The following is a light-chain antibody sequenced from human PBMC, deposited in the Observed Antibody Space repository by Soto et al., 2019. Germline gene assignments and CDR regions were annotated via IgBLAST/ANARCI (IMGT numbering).Light chain of an antibody. CDR1: QSVSSN. CDR3: HQYNSWPFT. Sequence: EIVMTQSPSTLSVSPGERATLSCRASQSVSSNLAWYQQKPGQAPRLLIYGASTWATGIPARFSGSGSGTEFTLTISSLQSEDFAVYYCHQYNSWPFTFGPGTKVDIK. J-gene: IGKJ3*01. CDR2: GAS. V-gene: IGKV3-15*01.